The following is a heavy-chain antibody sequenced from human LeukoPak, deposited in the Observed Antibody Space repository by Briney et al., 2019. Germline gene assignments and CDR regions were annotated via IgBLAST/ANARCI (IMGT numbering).Heavy chain of an antibody. Sequence: GGSLRLACAASGFTFSSYAMSWVRQTPGKGLEWASRISGNSGSTHYADSVKGRFTISRDNSKNTLYLQMNSLRAEDTAVYYCAKGVVVVPAAGHYLDYWGQGTLVTVSS. D-gene: IGHD2-2*01. CDR1: GFTFSSYA. J-gene: IGHJ4*02. CDR3: AKGVVVVPAAGHYLDY. V-gene: IGHV3-23*01. CDR2: ISGNSGST.